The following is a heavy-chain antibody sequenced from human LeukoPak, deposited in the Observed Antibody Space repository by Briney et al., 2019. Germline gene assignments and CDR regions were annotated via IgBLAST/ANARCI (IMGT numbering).Heavy chain of an antibody. CDR2: IYYSAST. D-gene: IGHD4-23*01. CDR1: GGSISSYY. J-gene: IGHJ4*02. CDR3: ARGPDYGGNSLDY. V-gene: IGHV4-59*01. Sequence: SETLSLTCTGSGGSISSYYWSWLRQPPGKGREWVGYIYYSASTNYNPSLQSRVTISVDTSKTQFSLKLSSVTAADTAVYYCARGPDYGGNSLDYWGQGTLVTVSS.